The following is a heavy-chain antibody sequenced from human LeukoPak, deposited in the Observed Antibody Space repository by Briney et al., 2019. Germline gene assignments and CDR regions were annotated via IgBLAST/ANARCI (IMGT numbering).Heavy chain of an antibody. J-gene: IGHJ4*02. Sequence: SQTLSLTCTVSGGSISSGDYYWSWIRQPPGKGLEWIGYIYYSGSTYYNPSLKSRVTISVDTSKNQFSLKLSSVTAADTAVYYCARSVNIGRFGVVTVIDYWGQGTLVTVSS. V-gene: IGHV4-30-4*08. CDR3: ARSVNIGRFGVVTVIDY. CDR2: IYYSGST. CDR1: GGSISSGDYY. D-gene: IGHD3-3*01.